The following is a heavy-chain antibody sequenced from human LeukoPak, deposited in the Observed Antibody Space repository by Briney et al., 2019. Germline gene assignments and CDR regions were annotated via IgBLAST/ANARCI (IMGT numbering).Heavy chain of an antibody. CDR2: TYYRSKWYN. Sequence: SQTLSLTCAISGDSVSSISAAWNWIRQSPSRGLEWLGRTYYRSKWYNDYAVSVKSRITINPDTSKNQFSLQLNSVTPEDTAVYYCARAGGYYYDSSGYLDYWGQGTLVTVPS. CDR3: ARAGGYYYDSSGYLDY. J-gene: IGHJ4*02. V-gene: IGHV6-1*01. D-gene: IGHD3-22*01. CDR1: GDSVSSISAA.